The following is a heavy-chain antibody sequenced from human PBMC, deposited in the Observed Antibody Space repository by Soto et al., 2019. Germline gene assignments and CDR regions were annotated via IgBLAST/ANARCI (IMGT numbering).Heavy chain of an antibody. J-gene: IGHJ4*02. CDR3: ARDRGYCSGGTCYSVLDY. Sequence: EVQLVESGGGLVQPGGSLRLSCAASGFTFSTYYMNWVRQAPGKGLEWVANIKRDGTEKNYVDSVKGRFTISRDNAKSSLYLQMNSLSAGDTAVYYCARDRGYCSGGTCYSVLDYWGQGTLVTVSS. D-gene: IGHD2-15*01. CDR2: IKRDGTEK. V-gene: IGHV3-7*01. CDR1: GFTFSTYY.